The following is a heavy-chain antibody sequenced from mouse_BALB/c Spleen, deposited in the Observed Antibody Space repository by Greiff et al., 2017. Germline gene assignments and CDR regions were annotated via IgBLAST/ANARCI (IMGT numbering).Heavy chain of an antibody. V-gene: IGHV5-4*02. CDR2: ISDGGSYT. CDR3: AKNWDGNYAMDY. J-gene: IGHJ4*01. D-gene: IGHD4-1*01. CDR1: GFTFSSYT. Sequence: EVKLMESGGGLVKPGGSLKLSCAASGFTFSSYTMSWVRQTPEKRLEWVATISDGGSYTYYPDSVKGRFTISRDNAKNNLYLQMSSLKSEDTAMYYCAKNWDGNYAMDYWGQGTSVTVSS.